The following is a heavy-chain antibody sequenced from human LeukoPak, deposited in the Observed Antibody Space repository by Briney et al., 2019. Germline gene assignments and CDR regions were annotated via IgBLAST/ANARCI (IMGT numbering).Heavy chain of an antibody. CDR2: VNPNSGGT. Sequence: ASVKVSCKASGYTFTGYYMHWVRQAPGQGLEWTGWVNPNSGGTNYAQKFQGRVTMTRDTSISTAYMELSRLRSDDTAVYYCARAPTPAAAGAIDAFDIWGQGTMVTVSS. J-gene: IGHJ3*02. V-gene: IGHV1-2*02. CDR3: ARAPTPAAAGAIDAFDI. D-gene: IGHD6-13*01. CDR1: GYTFTGYY.